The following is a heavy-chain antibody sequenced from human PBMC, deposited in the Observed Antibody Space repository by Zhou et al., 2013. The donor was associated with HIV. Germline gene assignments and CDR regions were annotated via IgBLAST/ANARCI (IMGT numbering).Heavy chain of an antibody. CDR1: GDSLSRYY. D-gene: IGHD5-12*01. CDR2: IFISGTT. CDR3: ARAEAWIANREGFDY. Sequence: QVQLQESGPGLVKPSETLSLSCNVSGDSLSRYYWSWIRQPAGKGLEWIGRIFISGTTDYNPSLESRVSMSVDTSRNEFSLKLSSVTAADTAVYYCARAEAWIANREGFDYWGQGVLVTVSS. J-gene: IGHJ4*02. V-gene: IGHV4-4*07.